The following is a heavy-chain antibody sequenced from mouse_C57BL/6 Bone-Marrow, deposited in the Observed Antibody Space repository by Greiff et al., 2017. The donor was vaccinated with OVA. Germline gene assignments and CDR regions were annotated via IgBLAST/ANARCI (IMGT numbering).Heavy chain of an antibody. Sequence: EVQLQQSGPELVKPGASVKMSCKASGYTFTDYNMHWVKQSHGKSLEWIGYINPNNGGTSYNQKFKGKATLTVNKSSSTAYMELRILTSEDSAVYYCARDRGSGYSAWFAYWGKGTLVTVSA. V-gene: IGHV1-22*01. CDR2: INPNNGGT. CDR1: GYTFTDYN. J-gene: IGHJ3*01. CDR3: ARDRGSGYSAWFAY. D-gene: IGHD3-2*02.